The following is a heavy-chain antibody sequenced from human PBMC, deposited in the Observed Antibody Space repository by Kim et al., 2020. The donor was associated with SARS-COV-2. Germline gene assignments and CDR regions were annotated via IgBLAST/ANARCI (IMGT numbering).Heavy chain of an antibody. J-gene: IGHJ5*02. Sequence: GESLKISCKGSGYRFDDYWIGWVRQVPGKGLEWMGIIYPRDGDARYSPSFKGQVTISADRSTSTAYVQWNTLRASDTAFYYCARRRGSSDENWFDPWGQGTLVTVSS. CDR3: ARRRGSSDENWFDP. D-gene: IGHD2-15*01. CDR2: IYPRDGDA. CDR1: GYRFDDYW. V-gene: IGHV5-51*01.